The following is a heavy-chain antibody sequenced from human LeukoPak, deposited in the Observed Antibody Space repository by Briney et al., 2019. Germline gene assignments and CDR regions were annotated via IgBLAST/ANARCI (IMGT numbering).Heavy chain of an antibody. CDR3: LTIVETTTGAFDI. Sequence: GGSLRLSCAASGFTFSSHWMHWVRQTPGKGLVWVSRINTDESKINHADSVKGRFTTSGDDARKTLYLQMNSLSAEDTAVYYCLTIVETTTGAFDIWGQGAMVTVSS. J-gene: IGHJ3*02. CDR2: INTDESKI. CDR1: GFTFSSHW. D-gene: IGHD5-18*01. V-gene: IGHV3-74*01.